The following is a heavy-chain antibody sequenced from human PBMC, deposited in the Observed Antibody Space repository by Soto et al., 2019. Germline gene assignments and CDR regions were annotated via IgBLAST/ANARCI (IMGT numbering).Heavy chain of an antibody. CDR1: GFTFSSYA. V-gene: IGHV3-23*01. CDR3: ASRTSGWYFDY. Sequence: EVQLLESGGGLVQPGGSLRLSCTASGFTFSSYAMNWVRQAPGKGLELISVISGSGGSTYYADSVKGRFTISRDNSKNTLYLQMNSLRAENPAVYYCASRTSGWYFDYWGQGTLVTVSS. CDR2: ISGSGGST. J-gene: IGHJ4*02. D-gene: IGHD6-19*01.